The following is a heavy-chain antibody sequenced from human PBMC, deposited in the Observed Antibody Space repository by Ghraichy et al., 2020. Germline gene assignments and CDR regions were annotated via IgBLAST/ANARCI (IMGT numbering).Heavy chain of an antibody. J-gene: IGHJ4*02. CDR1: GFTFNNYA. CDR3: SDPPNY. D-gene: IGHD2-21*02. V-gene: IGHV3-23*01. Sequence: GGSLRLSCEASGFTFNNYAMTWVRQAPGKGLQWVSTISISGRDTLYAESVKGRFTISRDNSKNTLYLQMNTLRVEDTAVYYCSDPPNYWGQGTLVAVSS. CDR2: ISISGRDT.